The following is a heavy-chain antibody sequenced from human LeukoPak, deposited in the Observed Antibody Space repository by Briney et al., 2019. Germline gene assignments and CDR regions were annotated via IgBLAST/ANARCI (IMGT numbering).Heavy chain of an antibody. D-gene: IGHD3-10*01. CDR1: GGSFSGYY. J-gene: IGHJ4*02. Sequence: SETLSLTCAVYGGSFSGYYWSWIRQPPGKGLEWIGEINHSGSSNYNPSLKSRVTISVDTSKNQFSLKLSSVTAADTAVYYCARDLDYYGSGSSIDYWGQGTLVTVSS. CDR2: INHSGSS. CDR3: ARDLDYYGSGSSIDY. V-gene: IGHV4-34*01.